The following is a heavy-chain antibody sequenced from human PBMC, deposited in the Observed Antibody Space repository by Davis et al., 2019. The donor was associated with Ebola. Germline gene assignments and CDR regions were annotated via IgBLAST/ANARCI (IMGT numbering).Heavy chain of an antibody. D-gene: IGHD7-27*01. Sequence: AASVTVSCKPSRRTFTNYAVNWVRQAPGQGLERMGRIIPVVDTKDYAQKFQGRVTMTRDTSTSTVYMELSSLRSEDTAVYYCARETGDGGGMDVWGKGTTVTVSS. V-gene: IGHV1-69*04. CDR1: RRTFTNYA. CDR2: IIPVVDTK. CDR3: ARETGDGGGMDV. J-gene: IGHJ6*04.